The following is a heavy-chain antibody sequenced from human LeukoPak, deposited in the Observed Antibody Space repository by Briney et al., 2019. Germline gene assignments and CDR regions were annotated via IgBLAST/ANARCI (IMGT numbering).Heavy chain of an antibody. CDR3: ARQACSSISCYTTQFDY. Sequence: GESLKISCKGSGYSFTSYWIGWVRQMPGKGLEWMGIIYPGDSDTRYSPSFQGQVTISADKSISTAYLQWSSLKASDTAMYYCARQACSSISCYTTQFDYWGQGTLVTVSS. J-gene: IGHJ4*02. V-gene: IGHV5-51*01. CDR1: GYSFTSYW. CDR2: IYPGDSDT. D-gene: IGHD2-2*02.